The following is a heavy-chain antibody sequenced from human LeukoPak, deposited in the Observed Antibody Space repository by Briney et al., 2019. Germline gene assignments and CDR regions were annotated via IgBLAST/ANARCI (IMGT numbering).Heavy chain of an antibody. J-gene: IGHJ4*02. Sequence: GGTLRLSCAASGFTFSDYYMSWIRQAPGKGLEWVSYISSTSSYTNYADSVKGRFTISRDNAKNSLHLQMNSLRAEDTAVYYCARSYGWLPGGMWGQGTLVTVSS. CDR2: ISSTSSYT. D-gene: IGHD5-12*01. CDR1: GFTFSDYY. CDR3: ARSYGWLPGGM. V-gene: IGHV3-11*03.